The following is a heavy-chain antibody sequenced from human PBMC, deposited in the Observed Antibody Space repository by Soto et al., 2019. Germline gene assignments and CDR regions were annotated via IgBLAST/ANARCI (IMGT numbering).Heavy chain of an antibody. J-gene: IGHJ6*02. V-gene: IGHV3-30-3*01. D-gene: IGHD2-15*01. CDR2: ISYDGGNK. Sequence: QVQLVESGGGVVQPGRSLRLSCAASGFTFRNYAMHWVRQAPGKGLERVAVISYDGGNKFYRDYVKGRFTISRDNSKNELYLQINSLRYEDTAVYYCARGDREDIAVVLVVRPGEYGVDVWGQGTTVTVSS. CDR3: ARGDREDIAVVLVVRPGEYGVDV. CDR1: GFTFRNYA.